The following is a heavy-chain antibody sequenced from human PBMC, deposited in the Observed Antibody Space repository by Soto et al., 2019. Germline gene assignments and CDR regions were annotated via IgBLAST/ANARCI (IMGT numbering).Heavy chain of an antibody. V-gene: IGHV3-23*01. Sequence: EVQLLESGGGLVQPGGSLRLSCAASGFTFSSYAMSWVRQAPGKGLEWVSAISFSGGSTYYADSVQGRFTISRDNSKNALYLQMNSLRAEDTAVYYCTKDIRYCSRTTCHGHYYYYMDVWGKGTTVTVSS. CDR2: ISFSGGST. J-gene: IGHJ6*03. CDR1: GFTFSSYA. D-gene: IGHD2-2*01. CDR3: TKDIRYCSRTTCHGHYYYYMDV.